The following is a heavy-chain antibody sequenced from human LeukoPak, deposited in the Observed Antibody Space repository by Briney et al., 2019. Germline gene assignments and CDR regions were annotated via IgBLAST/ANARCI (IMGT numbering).Heavy chain of an antibody. CDR1: GFTFSSYW. D-gene: IGHD5-24*01. V-gene: IGHV3-7*05. CDR3: AKVIREVDMSYDY. J-gene: IGHJ4*02. CDR2: IKQDGSEK. Sequence: GGSLRLSCAASGFTFSSYWMSWVRQAPGKGLEWVANIKQDGSEKYYVDSVKGRFTISRDNAKNSLYLQMNSLRAEDTAVYYCAKVIREVDMSYDYWGQGALVTVSS.